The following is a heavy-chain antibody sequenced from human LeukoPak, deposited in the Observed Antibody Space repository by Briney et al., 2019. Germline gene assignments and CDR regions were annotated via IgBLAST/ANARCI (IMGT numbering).Heavy chain of an antibody. Sequence: GASVKVSCKASGYTFTSYDINWVRQATGQGLEWMGWINPNSGGTNYAQKFQGRVTMTRDTSISTAYMELSRLRSDDTAVYYCARDYGDYVVDYWGQGTLVTVSS. D-gene: IGHD4-17*01. J-gene: IGHJ4*02. CDR2: INPNSGGT. CDR3: ARDYGDYVVDY. CDR1: GYTFTSYD. V-gene: IGHV1-2*02.